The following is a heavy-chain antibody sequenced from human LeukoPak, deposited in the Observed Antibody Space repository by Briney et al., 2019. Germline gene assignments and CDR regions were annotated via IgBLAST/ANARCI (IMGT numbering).Heavy chain of an antibody. V-gene: IGHV3-33*01. CDR3: ARDSANLRQVPWSMDV. Sequence: GGSLRLSCAASGFTFSSYGMHWVRQAPGKGLEWVAVILSDGSKEFYTDSVKGRFTISRDNSKNTLYLQMNSLRAEDTAVYYCARDSANLRQVPWSMDVWGQGTTVTVSS. CDR1: GFTFSSYG. J-gene: IGHJ6*02. CDR2: ILSDGSKE. D-gene: IGHD1-7*01.